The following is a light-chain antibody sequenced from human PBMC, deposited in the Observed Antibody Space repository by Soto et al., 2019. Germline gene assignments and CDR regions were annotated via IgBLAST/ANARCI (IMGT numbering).Light chain of an antibody. J-gene: IGKJ4*01. CDR3: QQCSTSPIT. CDR1: QSVPKNY. Sequence: EIVLTQSPGTLSLSPGERATLSCRASQSVPKNYLAWYQQKPGQAPRLLIHDASSRATGIPDRFSGSGSGTDFTLTISRLEPEDFAVYYCQQCSTSPITFCGGTKVEI. CDR2: DAS. V-gene: IGKV3-20*01.